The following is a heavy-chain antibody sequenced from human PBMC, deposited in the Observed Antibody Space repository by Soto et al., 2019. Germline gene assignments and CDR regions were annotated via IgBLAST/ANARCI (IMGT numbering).Heavy chain of an antibody. CDR2: ISGSGGST. Sequence: GGSLRLSCAASGFTFSSYAMSWVRQAPGKGLEWVSAISGSGGSTYYADSAKGRFTISRDNSKNTLYLQMNSLRAEDTAVYYCAKNHHSSSWDHPCFYFYYGMVVGGPETSLTVS. D-gene: IGHD6-13*01. V-gene: IGHV3-23*01. J-gene: IGHJ6*02. CDR3: AKNHHSSSWDHPCFYFYYGMVV. CDR1: GFTFSSYA.